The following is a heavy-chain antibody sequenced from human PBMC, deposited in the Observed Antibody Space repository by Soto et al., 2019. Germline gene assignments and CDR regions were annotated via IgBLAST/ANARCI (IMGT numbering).Heavy chain of an antibody. J-gene: IGHJ6*02. CDR2: IYYSGST. CDR3: ARDGVQPYGMDV. Sequence: SETLSLTCTVSGGSISSYYWSWIRQPPGKGLEWIGYIYYSGSTNYNPSLKSRVTISVDTSKNQFSLKLSSVTAADTAVYYCARDGVQPYGMDVWGQGTTVTVS. D-gene: IGHD1-1*01. V-gene: IGHV4-59*01. CDR1: GGSISSYY.